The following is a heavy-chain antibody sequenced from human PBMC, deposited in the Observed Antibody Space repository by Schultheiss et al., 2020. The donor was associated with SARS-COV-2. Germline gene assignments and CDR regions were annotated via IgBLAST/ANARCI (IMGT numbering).Heavy chain of an antibody. V-gene: IGHV3-21*01. CDR2: ISSRSDYI. CDR1: GDSISSIM. J-gene: IGHJ4*02. D-gene: IGHD2-15*01. Sequence: LSLTCTVSGDSISSIMYYWAWIRQPPGKGLEWVSSISSRSDYIYYADSVKGRFTISRDNAKNSLYLQMNSLRVEDTSVYYCATWTCGGGSCYNDYWGQGTLVTVSS. CDR3: ATWTCGGGSCYNDY.